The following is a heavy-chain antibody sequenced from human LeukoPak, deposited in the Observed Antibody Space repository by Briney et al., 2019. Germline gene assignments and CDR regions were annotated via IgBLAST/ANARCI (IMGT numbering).Heavy chain of an antibody. D-gene: IGHD3-16*01. CDR1: GFTFSSYV. CDR2: ISTTGGSS. V-gene: IGHV3-23*01. J-gene: IGHJ3*02. CDR3: AKGLTDAFDI. Sequence: PGGSLRLSCAASGFTFSSYVMSWVRQAPGKGLEWVSSISTTGGSSYFADSVKGRFTISRDNSKNTVYLQMSSLRADDTAVYYCAKGLTDAFDIWGQGTMVTVSS.